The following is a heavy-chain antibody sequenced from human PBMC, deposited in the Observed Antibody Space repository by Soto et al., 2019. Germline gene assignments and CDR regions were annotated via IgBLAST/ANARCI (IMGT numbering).Heavy chain of an antibody. CDR1: GFTFSAYW. CDR2: INQDGSVE. CDR3: ARHSRTLSVY. Sequence: EVQVVESGGGLVQPGGSLRLSCVASGFTFSAYWMSWVRQAPGRGLEWVANINQDGSVEQYVDSMKGRFTISRDNAKNSLYLQMNSLRAEDTAVYYCARHSRTLSVYWGQGTLVTVSS. V-gene: IGHV3-7*01. J-gene: IGHJ4*02.